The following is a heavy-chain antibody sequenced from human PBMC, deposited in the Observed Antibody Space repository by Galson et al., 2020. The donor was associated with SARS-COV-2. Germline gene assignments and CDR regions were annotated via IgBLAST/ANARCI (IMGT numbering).Heavy chain of an antibody. J-gene: IGHJ3*02. CDR1: GFTFSDYA. CDR3: AKVPGGDPSNWYGALHI. Sequence: TGGSLRLSCVASGFTFSDYALHWVRQAPGKGLEWLAVIQYDGSKKYYADSVKGRFTISRDNYGNTVSLQMNGLRDDDTAVYYCAKVPGGDPSNWYGALHIWGQGTMVTVSS. CDR2: IQYDGSKK. D-gene: IGHD1-20*01. V-gene: IGHV3-30-3*01.